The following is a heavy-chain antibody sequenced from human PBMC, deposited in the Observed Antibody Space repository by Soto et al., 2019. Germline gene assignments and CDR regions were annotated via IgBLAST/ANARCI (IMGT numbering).Heavy chain of an antibody. CDR2: INTDGSRT. V-gene: IGHV3-74*01. J-gene: IGHJ5*02. CDR3: ARVKSGSYDWFDP. CDR1: GFPFGSYW. Sequence: EVQLVESGGGLVQPGGSLRLSCAASGFPFGSYWMHWVRQAPGKGLMWVSRINTDGSRTTYADSVEGRFAISRDNAKNTVDLQMNSLRAEDTAVYYCARVKSGSYDWFDPWGQGTLVTVSS. D-gene: IGHD3-10*01.